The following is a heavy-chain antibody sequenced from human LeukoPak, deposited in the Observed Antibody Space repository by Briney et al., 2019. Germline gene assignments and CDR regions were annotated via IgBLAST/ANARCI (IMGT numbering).Heavy chain of an antibody. J-gene: IGHJ4*02. Sequence: SETLSLTCSVSGDSITGYYWSWIRQPPGKGLEWIGEINHSGSTNYNPSLKSRVTISVDTSRNQFSLKLSSVTAADTAVYYCARRKRAGYRYYYDSSGPEIFDYWGQGTLVTVSS. V-gene: IGHV4-34*01. D-gene: IGHD3-22*01. CDR2: INHSGST. CDR1: GDSITGYY. CDR3: ARRKRAGYRYYYDSSGPEIFDY.